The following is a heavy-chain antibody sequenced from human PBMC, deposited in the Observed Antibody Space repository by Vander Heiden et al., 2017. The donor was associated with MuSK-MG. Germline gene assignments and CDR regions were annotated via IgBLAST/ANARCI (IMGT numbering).Heavy chain of an antibody. CDR2: MNPNSGNT. CDR1: GYTFTSYD. V-gene: IGHV1-8*01. CDR3: ARENQRTGMDV. J-gene: IGHJ6*02. Sequence: QVQLVQSGAEVKKPGASVKVSCKASGYTFTSYDINWVRQATGQGLEWMGWMNPNSGNTGEAQKFQGRVTMTRNTAISTAYMEMSRMRSEDTAVYYFARENQRTGMDVWGQGTTVTVYS.